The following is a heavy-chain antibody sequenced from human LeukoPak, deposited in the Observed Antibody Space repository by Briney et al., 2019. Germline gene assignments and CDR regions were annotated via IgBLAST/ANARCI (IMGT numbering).Heavy chain of an antibody. CDR1: GFTFSSYE. CDR2: ISSSGSTI. D-gene: IGHD2-15*01. J-gene: IGHJ5*02. Sequence: SGGSLRLSCAASGFTFSSYEMNWVRQAPGKGLEWVSYISSSGSTIYYADSVKGRFTISRDNSKNTLYLQMNSLRAEDTAVYYCARDRVSRGRSWFDPWGQGTLVTVSS. CDR3: ARDRVSRGRSWFDP. V-gene: IGHV3-48*03.